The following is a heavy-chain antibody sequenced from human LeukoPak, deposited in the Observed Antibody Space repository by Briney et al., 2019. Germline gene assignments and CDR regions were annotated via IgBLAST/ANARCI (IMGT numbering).Heavy chain of an antibody. Sequence: GGSLRLPCAASGFTFSNYAMSWVRQAPGKGLEWVSGISGSGGSTNYADSVKGRFTISRDNSKNTLFLQMNTLRAEDTAVYYCTGGGWSTDAFDIWGQGTMVTVSS. V-gene: IGHV3-23*01. CDR3: TGGGWSTDAFDI. D-gene: IGHD6-19*01. CDR2: ISGSGGST. J-gene: IGHJ3*02. CDR1: GFTFSNYA.